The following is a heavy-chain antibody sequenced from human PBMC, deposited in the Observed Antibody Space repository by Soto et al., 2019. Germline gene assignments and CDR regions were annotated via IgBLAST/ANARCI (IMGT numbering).Heavy chain of an antibody. J-gene: IGHJ4*02. Sequence: SLRLSCAASGFTFSSYAMSLVRQAPGKGLEWVSSISSSSSYIYYADSVKGRFTISRDNAKNSLYLQMNSLRAEDTAVYYCARGSRIYYYDSSGYMDKTDYWGQGTLVTVSS. CDR1: GFTFSSYA. V-gene: IGHV3-21*01. CDR3: ARGSRIYYYDSSGYMDKTDY. CDR2: ISSSSSYI. D-gene: IGHD3-22*01.